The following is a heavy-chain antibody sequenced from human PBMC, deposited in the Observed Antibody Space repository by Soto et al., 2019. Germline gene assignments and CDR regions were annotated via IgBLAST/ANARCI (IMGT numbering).Heavy chain of an antibody. Sequence: QVQLQESGPGLVKPSETLSLTCTVSGGSISSYYWSWIRQPPGKGLEWIGYIYYSGSTNYNPSLKXRVTIAVDTSKNQFSLKLSSVTAADTAVYYCARRYGDCFDYWGQGPLVTVSS. CDR3: ARRYGDCFDY. CDR2: IYYSGST. J-gene: IGHJ4*02. CDR1: GGSISSYY. V-gene: IGHV4-59*08. D-gene: IGHD4-17*01.